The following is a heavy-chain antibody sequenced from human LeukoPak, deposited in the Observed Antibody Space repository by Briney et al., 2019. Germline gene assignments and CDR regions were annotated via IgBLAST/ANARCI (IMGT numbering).Heavy chain of an antibody. Sequence: GGSLRLSCAASGFTFSTYTMNWVRQAPGKGLEWVSSISSSGSYIYYADSVKGRFTISRDNAKNSLYLQMNSLRVEDTAVYYCARVYYASWSGQPLSQHWLDPWGQGTLVTVSS. D-gene: IGHD3-3*01. CDR2: ISSSGSYI. J-gene: IGHJ5*02. CDR1: GFTFSTYT. V-gene: IGHV3-21*01. CDR3: ARVYYASWSGQPLSQHWLDP.